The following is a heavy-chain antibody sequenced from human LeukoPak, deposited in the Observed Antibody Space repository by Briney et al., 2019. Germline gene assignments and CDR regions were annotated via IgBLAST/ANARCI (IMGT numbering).Heavy chain of an antibody. CDR2: IYSDNT. CDR3: ARALAASDAFDI. J-gene: IGHJ3*02. D-gene: IGHD2-15*01. CDR1: GFTVSSNS. V-gene: IGHV3-53*01. Sequence: GGSLRLSCTVSGFTVSSNSMSWVRQAPGKGLEWVSFIYSDNTHYSDSVKGRFTISRDNSKNTLYLQMNSLRAEDTAVYYCARALAASDAFDIWGQGTKVTVSS.